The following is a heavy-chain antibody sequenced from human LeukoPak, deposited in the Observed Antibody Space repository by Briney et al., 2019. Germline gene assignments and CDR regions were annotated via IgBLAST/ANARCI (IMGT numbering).Heavy chain of an antibody. CDR2: IYPGDSDT. V-gene: IGHV5-51*01. CDR3: ARRRYYDSSGSYYSYWYFDL. D-gene: IGHD3-22*01. Sequence: GESLKISCKGSGYSFTSYRIGWVRQMPGKGLEWMGIIYPGDSDTRYSPSFQGQVTISADKSISTAYLQWSSLKASDTAMYYCARRRYYDSSGSYYSYWYFDLWGRGTLVTVSS. CDR1: GYSFTSYR. J-gene: IGHJ2*01.